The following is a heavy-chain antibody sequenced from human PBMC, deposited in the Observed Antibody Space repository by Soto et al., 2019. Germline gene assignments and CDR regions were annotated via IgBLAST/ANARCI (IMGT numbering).Heavy chain of an antibody. Sequence: GASVKVSCKASGYTFTSYCISWVRHAPGQGLEWMGWISAYNGNTNYAQKLQGRVTMTTDTSTSTAYMELRSLRSDDTAVYYCARVRPASSGWYVGWFDPWGQGTLVTVSS. V-gene: IGHV1-18*01. CDR2: ISAYNGNT. J-gene: IGHJ5*02. CDR1: GYTFTSYC. D-gene: IGHD6-19*01. CDR3: ARVRPASSGWYVGWFDP.